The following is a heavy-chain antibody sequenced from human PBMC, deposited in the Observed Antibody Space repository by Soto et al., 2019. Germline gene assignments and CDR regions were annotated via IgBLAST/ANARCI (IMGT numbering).Heavy chain of an antibody. V-gene: IGHV3-48*02. D-gene: IGHD2-2*02. CDR1: GFTFSSYS. Sequence: GSLRLSCAASGFTFSSYSMNWVRQAPGKGLEWVSYISSSSSTIYYADSVKGRFTISRDNAKNSLYLQMNSLRDEDTAVYYCARELHCSTTNCDTYYYYYYGMDVWGPGTTVTVSS. CDR2: ISSSSSTI. J-gene: IGHJ6*02. CDR3: ARELHCSTTNCDTYYYYYYGMDV.